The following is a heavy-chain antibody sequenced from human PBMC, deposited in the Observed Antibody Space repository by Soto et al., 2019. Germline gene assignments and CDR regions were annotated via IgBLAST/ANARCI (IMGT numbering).Heavy chain of an antibody. V-gene: IGHV1-24*01. CDR1: GYTLTELS. J-gene: IGHJ6*03. CDR3: ATAVIAAAGTSSYYYYYMDV. CDR2: FDPEDGET. D-gene: IGHD6-13*01. Sequence: ASVKVSCNVSGYTLTELSMHWVRQAPGKGLEWMGGFDPEDGETIYAQKFQGRVTMTEDTSTDTAYMELSSLRSEDTAVYYCATAVIAAAGTSSYYYYYMDVWGKGTTVTVSS.